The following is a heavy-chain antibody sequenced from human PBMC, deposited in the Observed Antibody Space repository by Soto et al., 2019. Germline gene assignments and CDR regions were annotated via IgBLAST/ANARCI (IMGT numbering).Heavy chain of an antibody. D-gene: IGHD6-19*01. V-gene: IGHV3-9*01. CDR1: GFTFDDYA. CDR2: ISWNSGSI. CDR3: AKDKGGGGVAGSGYYYYGMDV. J-gene: IGHJ6*02. Sequence: GGSLRLSCAASGFTFDDYAMHWVRQAPGKGLEWVSGISWNSGSIGYADSVKGRFTISRDNAKNSLYLQMNSLRAEDTALYYCAKDKGGGGVAGSGYYYYGMDVWGQGTTVTVSS.